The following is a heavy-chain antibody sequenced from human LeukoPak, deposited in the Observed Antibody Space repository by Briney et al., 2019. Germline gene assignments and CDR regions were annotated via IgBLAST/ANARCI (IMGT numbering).Heavy chain of an antibody. D-gene: IGHD4-17*01. CDR2: ISGSGGST. CDR3: AKGVGEPLRREYGDYALGYYYYYGMDV. CDR1: GFTFSSYA. V-gene: IGHV3-23*01. J-gene: IGHJ6*02. Sequence: GSLRLSCAASGFTFSSYAMSWVRQAPGKGLEWVSAISGSGGSTYYADSVKGRFTISRDNSKNTLYLQMDSLRAEDTAVYYCAKGVGEPLRREYGDYALGYYYYYGMDVWGQGTTVTVSS.